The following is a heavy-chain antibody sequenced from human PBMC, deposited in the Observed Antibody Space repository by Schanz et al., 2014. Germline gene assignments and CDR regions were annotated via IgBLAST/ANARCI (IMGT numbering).Heavy chain of an antibody. V-gene: IGHV3-23*04. D-gene: IGHD6-13*01. CDR3: ARDGVDAAAGGNY. J-gene: IGHJ4*02. CDR2: IASGGSHT. Sequence: EVLLVDSGGGLVQPGGSLRLSCGASGFTFSAHAMSWVRQAPGKGPEWVSTIASGGSHTFYADSVTGRFTISGDNSKNTLFLQMNSLRVEDTAVYYCARDGVDAAAGGNYWGQGTLVTVSS. CDR1: GFTFSAHA.